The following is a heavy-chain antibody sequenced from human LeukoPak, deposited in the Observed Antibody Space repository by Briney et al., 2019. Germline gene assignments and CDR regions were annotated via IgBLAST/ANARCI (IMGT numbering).Heavy chain of an antibody. CDR2: IKQDGSEK. V-gene: IGHV3-7*01. J-gene: IGHJ4*02. CDR3: AKDSSVYYYDSRNCDY. D-gene: IGHD3-22*01. Sequence: SGGSLRLSCAASGFTFSSYWMSWVRQAPGKGLEWVANIKQDGSEKYYVDSVKGRFTISRDNAKNSLYLQMNSLRAEDTAVYYCAKDSSVYYYDSRNCDYWGQGTLVTVSS. CDR1: GFTFSSYW.